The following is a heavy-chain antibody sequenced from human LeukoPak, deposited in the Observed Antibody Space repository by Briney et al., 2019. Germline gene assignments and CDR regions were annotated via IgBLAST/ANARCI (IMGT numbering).Heavy chain of an antibody. CDR3: AREVYCSGGSCYNDPYFDY. J-gene: IGHJ4*02. CDR1: GFTFSSYS. D-gene: IGHD2-15*01. CDR2: IYSGGST. V-gene: IGHV3-53*01. Sequence: GGSLRLSCAASGFTFSSYSMNWVRQAPGKGLEWVSVIYSGGSTYYADSVKGRFTISRDNSKNTLYLQMNSLRAEDTAVYYCAREVYCSGGSCYNDPYFDYWGQGTLVTVSS.